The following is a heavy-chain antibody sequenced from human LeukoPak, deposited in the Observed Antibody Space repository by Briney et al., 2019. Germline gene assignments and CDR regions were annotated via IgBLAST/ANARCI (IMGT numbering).Heavy chain of an antibody. J-gene: IGHJ4*02. Sequence: GASVKLSCKASGYTFTSYDINWVRQATGQGLEWMGWMNPNSGNTGYAQKFQGRVTMTRNTSISTAYMELSSMRSDDTAVYYCARGRRSGSQPCGYWGQGTLVTVSS. V-gene: IGHV1-8*01. CDR2: MNPNSGNT. CDR1: GYTFTSYD. D-gene: IGHD1-26*01. CDR3: ARGRRSGSQPCGY.